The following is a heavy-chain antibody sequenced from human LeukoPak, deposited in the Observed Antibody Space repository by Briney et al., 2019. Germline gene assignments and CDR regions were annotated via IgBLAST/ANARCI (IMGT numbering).Heavy chain of an antibody. CDR3: ARGGGHSTDLDY. Sequence: PGGSLRLSCAASGFTFSRHWMSWVRQAPGKGPEWVANIKQDGSERYYVDSVKGRFTISRDNAKSSLYLQMNSLRAEDTAVYYCARGGGHSTDLDYWGQGILVTVSS. J-gene: IGHJ4*02. V-gene: IGHV3-7*01. D-gene: IGHD2/OR15-2a*01. CDR2: IKQDGSER. CDR1: GFTFSRHW.